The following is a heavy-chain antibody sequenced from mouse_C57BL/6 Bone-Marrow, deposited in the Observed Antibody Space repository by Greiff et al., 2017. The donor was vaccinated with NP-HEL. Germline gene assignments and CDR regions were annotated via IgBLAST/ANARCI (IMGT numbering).Heavy chain of an antibody. CDR2: ISYDGSN. CDR3: AYSSGYRFAY. CDR1: GYSITSGYY. D-gene: IGHD3-2*02. Sequence: EVKVEESGPGLVKPSQSLSLTCSVTGYSITSGYYWNWIRQFPGNKLEWMGYISYDGSNNYNPSLKNRISITRDTSKNQFFLKLNSVTTEDTATYYCAYSSGYRFAYWGQGTLVTVSA. V-gene: IGHV3-6*01. J-gene: IGHJ3*01.